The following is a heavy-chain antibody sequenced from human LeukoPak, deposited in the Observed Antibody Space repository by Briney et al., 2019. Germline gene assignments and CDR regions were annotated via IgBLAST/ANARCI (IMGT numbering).Heavy chain of an antibody. V-gene: IGHV3-48*04. CDR3: ARESIVVVPTTMDDASDI. Sequence: GGCLRLSCAASGFTFSSYSMNWVRQAPGRGLEWVSHISSSSSTIYYADSVKGRFTISRDNAKNSLYLQVNSLRAEDTAVYYCARESIVVVPTTMDDASDIWGQGTMVTVSS. CDR2: ISSSSSTI. D-gene: IGHD2-2*01. J-gene: IGHJ3*02. CDR1: GFTFSSYS.